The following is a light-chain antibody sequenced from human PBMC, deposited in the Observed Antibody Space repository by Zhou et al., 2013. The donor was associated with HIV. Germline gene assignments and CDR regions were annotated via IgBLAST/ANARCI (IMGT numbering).Light chain of an antibody. CDR3: QQYGSLPPT. J-gene: IGKJ2*01. CDR2: GAS. Sequence: EIVMTQSPATLSVSPGERATLSCRASQSVSSNLAWYQQKPGQAPRLLIFGASSRATGIPDRFSGSGSGTDFALTLSRLEPEDFAVYYCQQYGSLPPTFGQGTKLEIK. V-gene: IGKV3-20*01. CDR1: QSVSSN.